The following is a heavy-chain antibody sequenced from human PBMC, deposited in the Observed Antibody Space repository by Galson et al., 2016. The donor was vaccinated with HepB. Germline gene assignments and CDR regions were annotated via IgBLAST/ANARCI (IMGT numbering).Heavy chain of an antibody. J-gene: IGHJ4*02. CDR2: IRGDGIVS. V-gene: IGHV3-7*01. D-gene: IGHD3-10*01. CDR3: SREMTGSYFD. CDR1: GFTFNAHW. Sequence: SLRLSCAASGFTFNAHWMNWVRQAPGKGLEWVANIRGDGIVSYYAESVRGRFTFSRDNAKNSLYLQMNGLRVDETAVYYCSREMTGSYFDWGQGTLVTVSS.